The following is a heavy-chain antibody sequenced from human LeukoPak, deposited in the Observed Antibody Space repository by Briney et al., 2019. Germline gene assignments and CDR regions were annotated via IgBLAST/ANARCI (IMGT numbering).Heavy chain of an antibody. D-gene: IGHD1-26*01. CDR3: ARLASGSYGPLTPFDY. CDR1: GASVSRGYYH. V-gene: IGHV4-61*01. J-gene: IGHJ4*02. Sequence: SETLSLTCTVSGASVSRGYYHWSWIRQPPGKGLEWIGDIYSSGSTSTRYNPSLKSRVTISVDTSKNQFSLRLSSVTAADTAVYYSARLASGSYGPLTPFDYWGQGTLVTVSS. CDR2: IYSSGST.